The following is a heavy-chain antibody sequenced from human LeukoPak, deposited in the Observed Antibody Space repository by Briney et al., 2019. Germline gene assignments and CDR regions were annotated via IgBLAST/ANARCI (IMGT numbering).Heavy chain of an antibody. CDR2: IYFTGST. CDR1: GGSINNYY. J-gene: IGHJ5*02. D-gene: IGHD6-13*01. Sequence: SETLSLTCTVSGGSINNYYWSWVRQPAGKGLEWIGRIYFTGSTNYNPSLESRVTMSVDTSKNQFSLKMTSVTAADTAVYYCARGYSSSWYWFGPWGQGTLVTVSS. V-gene: IGHV4-4*07. CDR3: ARGYSSSWYWFGP.